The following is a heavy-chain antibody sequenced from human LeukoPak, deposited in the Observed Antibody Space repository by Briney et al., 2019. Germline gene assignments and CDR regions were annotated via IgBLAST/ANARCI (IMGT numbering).Heavy chain of an antibody. V-gene: IGHV3-15*01. CDR3: TTDRGALTMWY. J-gene: IGHJ4*02. CDR1: GFTFSNAW. Sequence: GGSLRLSCAASGFTFSNAWMSWVRQAPGKGLEWVGRIKSKTDGGTTDYAAPVKGRFTILRDDSKNTLYLQMNSLKTEDTAVYYCTTDRGALTMWYWGQGTLVTVSS. D-gene: IGHD1-14*01. CDR2: IKSKTDGGTT.